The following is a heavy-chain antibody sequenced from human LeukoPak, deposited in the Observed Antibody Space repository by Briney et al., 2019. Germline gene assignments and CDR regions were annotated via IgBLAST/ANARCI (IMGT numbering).Heavy chain of an antibody. CDR1: GGSISSGSYY. J-gene: IGHJ4*02. CDR3: ARGLGYYYDSSGYPIPRGYFVY. CDR2: IDTSGST. D-gene: IGHD3-22*01. Sequence: PSETLSLTCTVSGGSISSGSYYWSWIRQPAGKRVELIGRIDTSGSTNYIPSLKRRGTISVDTSKNQCSLKLRSGTAAGTAVYYWARGLGYYYDSSGYPIPRGYFVYWGQGTLVTVSS. V-gene: IGHV4-61*02.